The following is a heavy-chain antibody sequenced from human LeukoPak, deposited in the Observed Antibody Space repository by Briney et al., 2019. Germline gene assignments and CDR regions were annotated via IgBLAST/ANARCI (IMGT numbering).Heavy chain of an antibody. CDR1: GFTFISSG. J-gene: IGHJ4*02. CDR2: ISGSCSNT. D-gene: IGHD3-10*01. V-gene: IGHV3-23*01. Sequence: GGALRLSCAASGFTFISSGMTWVRQVPGKGLDGVASISGSCSNTYYTDSAKGRFTVSRDNSKNTLYLQMNSLRAEETAVYRCAKAQRPAGGYGFFDHWGQGALVTVSA. CDR3: AKAQRPAGGYGFFDH.